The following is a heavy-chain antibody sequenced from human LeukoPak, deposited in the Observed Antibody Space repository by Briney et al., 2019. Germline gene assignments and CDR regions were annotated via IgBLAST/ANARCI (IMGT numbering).Heavy chain of an antibody. D-gene: IGHD3-16*02. V-gene: IGHV4-39*01. CDR2: IFYSGTT. CDR3: ASVLRGYTYYFDY. CDR1: GGSLSSSTYY. Sequence: SETLSLTCTVSGGSLSSSTYYWGWIRQPPGKGLEWIGNIFYSGTTYYNPSLMSRVTISVDTSKNQFSLKMRSVTAADTAVYYCASVLRGYTYYFDYWGQGTLVTVSS. J-gene: IGHJ4*02.